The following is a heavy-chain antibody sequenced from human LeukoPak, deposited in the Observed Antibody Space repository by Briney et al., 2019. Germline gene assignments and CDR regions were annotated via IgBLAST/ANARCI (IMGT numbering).Heavy chain of an antibody. CDR3: ARDVLPGAY. Sequence: GRSLRLSCAASGFTFSSYGMHWVRQAPGKGLEWVAVISYDGSNKYYADSVKGRFTISRDNSKNMLYLQMNSLRAEDTAVFYCARDVLPGAYWGQGTLVTVSS. CDR2: ISYDGSNK. J-gene: IGHJ4*02. CDR1: GFTFSSYG. V-gene: IGHV3-30*03. D-gene: IGHD2-2*01.